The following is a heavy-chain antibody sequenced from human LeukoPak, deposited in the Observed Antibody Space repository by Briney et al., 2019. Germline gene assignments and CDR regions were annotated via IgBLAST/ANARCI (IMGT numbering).Heavy chain of an antibody. CDR3: ARIYCSSTSCYYWASDY. V-gene: IGHV1-46*01. J-gene: IGHJ4*02. CDR2: INPSGGST. D-gene: IGHD2-2*01. Sequence: ASVKVSCKASGYTFTSYYMHWVRQAPGQGLEWMGIINPSGGSTSYAQKFQGRVTMTRNTSISTAYMELSSLRSEDTAVYYCARIYCSSTSCYYWASDYWGQGTLVTVSS. CDR1: GYTFTSYY.